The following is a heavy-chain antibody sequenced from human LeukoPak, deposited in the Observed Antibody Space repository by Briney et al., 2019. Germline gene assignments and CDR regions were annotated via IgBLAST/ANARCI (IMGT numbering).Heavy chain of an antibody. CDR1: GYTFSDYY. V-gene: IGHV1-2*02. D-gene: IGHD3-22*01. CDR3: ARDHNYYDSSGYYHNWFDP. Sequence: ASVKVSCKASGYTFSDYYMHWVRQAPGQGLEWMGWINPNSGGTNYAQKFQGRVTMTRDTSISTAYMELSRLRSDDTAVYYCARDHNYYDSSGYYHNWFDPWGQGTLVTVSS. CDR2: INPNSGGT. J-gene: IGHJ5*02.